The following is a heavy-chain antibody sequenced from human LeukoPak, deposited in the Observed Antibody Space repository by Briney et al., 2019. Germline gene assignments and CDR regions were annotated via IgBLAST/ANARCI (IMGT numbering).Heavy chain of an antibody. CDR3: ATDLAVAGPFDY. J-gene: IGHJ4*02. V-gene: IGHV1-24*01. Sequence: ASVKVSCKVSGYTLTESSMHWVRQAPGKGLEWMGGFDPEDGETIYAQKFQGRVTMTEDTSTDTAYMELSSLRSEDTAVYYCATDLAVAGPFDYWGQGTLVTVSS. CDR2: FDPEDGET. CDR1: GYTLTESS. D-gene: IGHD6-19*01.